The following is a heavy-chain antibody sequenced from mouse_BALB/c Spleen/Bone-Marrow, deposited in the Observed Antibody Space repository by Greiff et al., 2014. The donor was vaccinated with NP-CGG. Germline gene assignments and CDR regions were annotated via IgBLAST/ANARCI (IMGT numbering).Heavy chain of an antibody. D-gene: IGHD2-10*02. V-gene: IGHV5-9-1*01. CDR1: GFTFSSYA. Sequence: DVKLVESGGGLVKPGGSLKLSCAASGFTFSSYAMPWVRQTPEKRLEWVATISSGGSYTYYPDSVKGRFTISRDNAKNTLYLQMSSLRSEDTAMYYCARRGYGNYVGYAMDYWGQGTSVTVSS. J-gene: IGHJ4*01. CDR2: ISSGGSYT. CDR3: ARRGYGNYVGYAMDY.